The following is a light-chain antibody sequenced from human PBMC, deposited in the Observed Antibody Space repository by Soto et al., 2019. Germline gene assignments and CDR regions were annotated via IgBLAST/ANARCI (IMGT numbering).Light chain of an antibody. CDR1: QSVSSY. J-gene: IGKJ4*01. CDR2: GTS. CDR3: QQYYNWPLT. V-gene: IGKV3-15*01. Sequence: EVVLTQSPATLSVSAGERAPLPCRASQSVSSYLAWYQQKPGQAPRLLIYGTSTRVTGIPARFSGSGSGTEFTLTISSLQPEDFAVYYCQQYYNWPLTFGEGTKGDIK.